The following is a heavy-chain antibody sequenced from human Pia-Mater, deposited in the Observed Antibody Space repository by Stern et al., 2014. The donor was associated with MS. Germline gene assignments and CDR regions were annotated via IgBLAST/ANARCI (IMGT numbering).Heavy chain of an antibody. CDR3: ARGAYCGGDCYWGWFDS. J-gene: IGHJ5*01. CDR2: IIPIFGAA. Sequence: VQLVEPGAEVKKPGTSVKVSCKASGGTFRANAFSWVRQAPGQGLEWMGGIIPIFGAADSAPNFQGRVTITADESTSTVYMEMSSLRSEDTAVYHCARGAYCGGDCYWGWFDSWGQGTLVTVSS. CDR1: GGTFRANA. D-gene: IGHD2-21*02. V-gene: IGHV1-69*01.